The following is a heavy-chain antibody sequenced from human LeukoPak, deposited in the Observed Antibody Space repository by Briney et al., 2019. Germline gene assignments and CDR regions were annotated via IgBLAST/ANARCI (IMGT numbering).Heavy chain of an antibody. CDR3: ARVEGGWFDP. Sequence: GGSLRLSCAASGFTFSSYAMSWVRQAPGKGLEWVSAISGSGSSTYYADSVKGRFTISRDNSKNTLYLQINSLRAEDTAVYYCARVEGGWFDPWGQGTLVTVSS. J-gene: IGHJ5*02. CDR2: ISGSGSST. CDR1: GFTFSSYA. D-gene: IGHD3-16*01. V-gene: IGHV3-23*01.